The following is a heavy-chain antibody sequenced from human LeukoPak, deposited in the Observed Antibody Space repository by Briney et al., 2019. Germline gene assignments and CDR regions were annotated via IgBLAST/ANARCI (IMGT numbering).Heavy chain of an antibody. CDR3: AGEDIAARFDRGPRFRSN. Sequence: GGSLRLSCAASGFTVNSNYMSWVRQAPGKGLEWVSVIYSGGSTYYADSVKGRFTISRDNSKNTLYLQMNSLRAEDTAVYYCAGEDIAARFDRGPRFRSNWGQGTLVTVSS. V-gene: IGHV3-66*02. CDR1: GFTVNSNY. D-gene: IGHD6-6*01. CDR2: IYSGGST. J-gene: IGHJ4*02.